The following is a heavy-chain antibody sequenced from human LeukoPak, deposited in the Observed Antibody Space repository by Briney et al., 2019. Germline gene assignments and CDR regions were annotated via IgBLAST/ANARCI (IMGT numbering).Heavy chain of an antibody. J-gene: IGHJ4*02. CDR3: AKGGHDFNPFYW. V-gene: IGHV3-23*01. Sequence: GGSLRLSCAASGFTFSTYAMGWDRQAPGKGLEWVSSIKGGGGDPFYADSVKGRFTISRDNSKSTLFLQLNSLRADDTAVYYCAKGGHDFNPFYWWGQGTLVTVSS. D-gene: IGHD2-21*02. CDR2: IKGGGGDP. CDR1: GFTFSTYA.